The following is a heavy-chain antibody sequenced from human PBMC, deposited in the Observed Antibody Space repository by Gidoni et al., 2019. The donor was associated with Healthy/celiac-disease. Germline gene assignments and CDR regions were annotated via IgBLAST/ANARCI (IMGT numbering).Heavy chain of an antibody. CDR3: AKDRDDSSGYGPRFYYYYGMDV. Sequence: QVQLVESGGGVVQPGRSLRLSCAASGFTSSSYGMHWVRQAPGKGLEWVAVISYDGSNKYYADSVKGRFTISRDNSKNTLYLQMNSLRAEDTAVYYCAKDRDDSSGYGPRFYYYYGMDVWGQGTTVTVSS. D-gene: IGHD3-22*01. J-gene: IGHJ6*02. V-gene: IGHV3-30*18. CDR1: GFTSSSYG. CDR2: ISYDGSNK.